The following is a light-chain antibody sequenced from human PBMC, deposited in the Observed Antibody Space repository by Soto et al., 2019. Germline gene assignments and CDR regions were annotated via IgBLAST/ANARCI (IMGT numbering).Light chain of an antibody. CDR2: EVS. Sequence: QSALTQPASVSGSPGQSITISCTGTSRDVGGYNYVSWHQQHPGKAPKVIITEVSNRPSGVSNRFSGSKSGNTASLTISGLQAEDEADYYCSSYAGNRTFVFGGGTKLTVL. CDR1: SRDVGGYNY. J-gene: IGLJ3*02. CDR3: SSYAGNRTFV. V-gene: IGLV2-14*01.